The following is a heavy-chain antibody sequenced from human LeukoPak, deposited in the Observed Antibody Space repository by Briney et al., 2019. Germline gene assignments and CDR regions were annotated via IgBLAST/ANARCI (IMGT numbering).Heavy chain of an antibody. D-gene: IGHD3-10*02. CDR3: AKGSTMYTAYYLDY. V-gene: IGHV3-23*01. CDR1: GVTFSSYA. J-gene: IGHJ4*02. CDR2: ISGSGGST. Sequence: GGSLRLSCAASGVTFSSYAMSWVRQTPGKGLEWVSVISGSGGSTDYADSVKGRFTISRDNSKNTLYVQMNSLRAEDTAVYYCAKGSTMYTAYYLDYWGQGTLVTVSS.